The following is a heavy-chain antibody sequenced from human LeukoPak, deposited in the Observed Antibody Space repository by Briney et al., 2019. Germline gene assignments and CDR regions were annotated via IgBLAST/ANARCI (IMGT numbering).Heavy chain of an antibody. CDR1: GFTFSSYA. V-gene: IGHV3-30-3*01. D-gene: IGHD3-22*01. J-gene: IGHJ3*02. Sequence: GGSLRLSCAASGFTFSSYAMHWVRQAPGKGLEWVAVISYDGSNKYYADSVKGRFTISRDNSKNTLYLQMNSLRAEDTAVYYCAKDFYYDSTSRRAFDIWGQGTMVTVSS. CDR2: ISYDGSNK. CDR3: AKDFYYDSTSRRAFDI.